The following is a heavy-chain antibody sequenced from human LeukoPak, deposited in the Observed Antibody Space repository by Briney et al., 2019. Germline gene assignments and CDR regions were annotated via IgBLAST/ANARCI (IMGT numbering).Heavy chain of an antibody. D-gene: IGHD5-12*01. CDR3: AKSNGYGLIDY. V-gene: IGHV4-59*04. CDR1: GFTFSSYAMH. J-gene: IGHJ4*02. Sequence: PGGSLRLSCAASGFTFSSYAMHWVRQSPGKGLEWIGNIYSSGNTYYNASLKSRVTMYIDTSKNQFSLKLSSVTAADTAMYYCAKSNGYGLIDYWGQGTLVTVSS. CDR2: IYSSGNT.